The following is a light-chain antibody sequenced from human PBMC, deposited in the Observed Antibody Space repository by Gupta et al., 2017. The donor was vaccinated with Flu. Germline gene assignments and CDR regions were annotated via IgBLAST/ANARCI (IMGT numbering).Light chain of an antibody. Sequence: EIVLTQSPATLSFSTGARATLSCSASQSVSSSSAWYQQKPGQAPRLLIYDASNRASGIPAKFSGSGGGTDFTLTISSLEPEDFAVYYCQHRSIWPPHTFGQGTKLEIK. CDR2: DAS. J-gene: IGKJ2*01. CDR3: QHRSIWPPHT. CDR1: QSVSSS. V-gene: IGKV3-11*01.